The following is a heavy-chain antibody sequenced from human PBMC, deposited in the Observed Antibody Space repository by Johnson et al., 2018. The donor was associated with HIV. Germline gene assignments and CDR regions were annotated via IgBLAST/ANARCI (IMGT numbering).Heavy chain of an antibody. CDR3: ARDRGGPERNYDFWSGYYGGDAFDI. D-gene: IGHD3-3*01. Sequence: MQLVESGGSVVRPGGSLRLSCAASGFTFDNFAMSWVRQAPGKGLEWVASIKQDGSEKYYVDSVKGRFTISRDNAKNSLYVQMSSLRAEDTALYYCARDRGGPERNYDFWSGYYGGDAFDIWGQGTMVTVSS. V-gene: IGHV3-7*03. J-gene: IGHJ3*02. CDR1: GFTFDNFA. CDR2: IKQDGSEK.